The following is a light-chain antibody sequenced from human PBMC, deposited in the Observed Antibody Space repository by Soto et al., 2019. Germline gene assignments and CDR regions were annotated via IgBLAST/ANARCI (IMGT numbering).Light chain of an antibody. CDR1: QSVSSSD. CDR3: QQYISSPPEFT. CDR2: GAS. V-gene: IGKV3-20*01. Sequence: EIVLTQSPGTLSLSPGERATLSCRSSQSVSSSDLAWYQQRPGQSPRLLIFGASYMATGVPDRFSGSGSGTDFTLTISRLDPEDLAVYYCQQYISSPPEFTFGPGTKVDSK. J-gene: IGKJ3*01.